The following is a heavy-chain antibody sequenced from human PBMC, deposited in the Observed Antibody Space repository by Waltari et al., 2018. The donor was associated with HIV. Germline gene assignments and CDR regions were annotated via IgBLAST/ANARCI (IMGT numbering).Heavy chain of an antibody. CDR2: NIPIFGSP. J-gene: IGHJ3*02. Sequence: QVQPVQSGAEVKKPGSSVKVSCKASGGTFSNSAINWVRQAPGKGLEWMGGNIPIFGSPNDAQKFQGRVTITADEATSTVYMKLSSLRSEDTAVYYCASASRDTAMGAFDIWGQGTMVTVSS. CDR1: GGTFSNSA. D-gene: IGHD5-18*01. V-gene: IGHV1-69*01. CDR3: ASASRDTAMGAFDI.